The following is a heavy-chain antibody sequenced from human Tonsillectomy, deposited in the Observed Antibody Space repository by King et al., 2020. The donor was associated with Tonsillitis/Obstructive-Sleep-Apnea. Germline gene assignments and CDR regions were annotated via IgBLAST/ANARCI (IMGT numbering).Heavy chain of an antibody. D-gene: IGHD1-7*01. CDR3: ATNLRGESGAFDI. V-gene: IGHV3-23*04. CDR1: GFTFSSPV. J-gene: IGHJ3*02. CDR2: ISDGGSYT. Sequence: VQLVESGGGLVQPGGSLRLSCAASGFTFSSPVMTWVRQAPGKGLVWVSAISDGGSYTYFADSVKGRFTISRDNSKNTLYLQMNSLRAEDTAVYYCATNLRGESGAFDIWGQGTLVTVSS.